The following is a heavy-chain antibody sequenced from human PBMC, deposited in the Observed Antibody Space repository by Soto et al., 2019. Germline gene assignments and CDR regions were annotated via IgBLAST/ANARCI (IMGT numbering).Heavy chain of an antibody. D-gene: IGHD2-2*01. J-gene: IGHJ4*01. V-gene: IGHV3-15*07. CDR1: GFTLSNAW. CDR2: VKSKTDGGTT. Sequence: PGGSLRLSCAASGFTLSNAWINWVRQTPGKGLEWVGRVKSKTDGGTTDFAAPVKGRFAISRDDSKNMVYLEMNSLKTEDTDIYYRTTDPYNTSIIVRFYYWGHGTLVTAPQ. CDR3: TTDPYNTSIIVRFYY.